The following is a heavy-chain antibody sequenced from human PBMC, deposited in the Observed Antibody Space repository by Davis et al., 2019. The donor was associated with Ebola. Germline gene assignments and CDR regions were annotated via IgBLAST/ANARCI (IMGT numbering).Heavy chain of an antibody. CDR2: INTNTGNP. Sequence: AASVKVSCKASGYNFTKFAMNWVRQAPGQGLEWMGWINTNTGNPMYAQAFTGRFLFSLDTSINTPYLQISSLKAEDTAVYYCARSTMTQDAFDIWGQGTMVTVSS. CDR1: GYNFTKFA. V-gene: IGHV7-4-1*02. J-gene: IGHJ3*02. D-gene: IGHD3-22*01. CDR3: ARSTMTQDAFDI.